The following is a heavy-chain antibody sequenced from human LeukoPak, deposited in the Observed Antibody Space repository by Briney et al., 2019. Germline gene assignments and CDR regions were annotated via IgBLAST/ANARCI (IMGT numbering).Heavy chain of an antibody. V-gene: IGHV3-23*01. CDR2: INNSGDDT. J-gene: IGHJ6*02. CDR3: AREAKRYNGMDV. CDR1: GFTFSSHA. Sequence: GGSLRLSCAASGFTFSSHAMGWVRQAPGKGLEWVSSINNSGDDTYYADSVKGRFTISRDNSRNTLYLQMNSLRAEDTAVYYCAREAKRYNGMDVWGQGTTVTVSS.